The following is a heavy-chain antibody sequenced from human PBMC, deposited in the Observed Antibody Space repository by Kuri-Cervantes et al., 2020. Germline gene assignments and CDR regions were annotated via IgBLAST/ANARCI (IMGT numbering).Heavy chain of an antibody. D-gene: IGHD3-22*01. J-gene: IGHJ4*02. V-gene: IGHV4-34*01. CDR1: GGSFSGFF. CDR3: ARRRYYYDSSGYPQFDY. Sequence: SETLSLTCAVYGGSFSGFFWSWIRQPPGKGLEWIGEINHSGRTNYNPSLKSRVTIPVDTSKNQFSLKLSSVTAADTAVYYCARRRYYYDSSGYPQFDYWGQGTLVTVSS. CDR2: INHSGRT.